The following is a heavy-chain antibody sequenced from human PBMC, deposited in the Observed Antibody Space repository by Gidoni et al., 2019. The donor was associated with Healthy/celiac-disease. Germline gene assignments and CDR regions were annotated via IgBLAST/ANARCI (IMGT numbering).Heavy chain of an antibody. Sequence: QITLKESGPTLVKPTQTLTLTCTFSGFSLSTIGVGVGWIRQPPGKALEWLALIYWNDDKRYSPSLKSRLTITKDTSKNQVVLTMTNMDPVDTATYYCANSNSRLGGDYEYYYYGMDVWGQGTTVTVSS. CDR3: ANSNSRLGGDYEYYYYGMDV. CDR1: GFSLSTIGVG. CDR2: IYWNDDK. J-gene: IGHJ6*02. D-gene: IGHD4-17*01. V-gene: IGHV2-5*01.